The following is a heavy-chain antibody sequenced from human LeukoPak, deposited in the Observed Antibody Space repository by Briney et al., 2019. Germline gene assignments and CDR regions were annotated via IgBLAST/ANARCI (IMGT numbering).Heavy chain of an antibody. Sequence: SQTLSLTCTVSGGSISTSDYNWGCIRQPPGKGLEWIGSINYSGNTYYNPSLKSRVTISVDTSKNQFSLKLSSVTAADTAVYYCARTGMVGAADYWGQGTLVTVSS. V-gene: IGHV4-39*01. D-gene: IGHD2-15*01. CDR2: INYSGNT. CDR1: GGSISTSDYN. CDR3: ARTGMVGAADY. J-gene: IGHJ4*02.